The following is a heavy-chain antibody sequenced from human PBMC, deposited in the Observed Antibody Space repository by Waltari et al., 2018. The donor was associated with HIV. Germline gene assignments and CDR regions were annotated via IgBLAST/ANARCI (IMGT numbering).Heavy chain of an antibody. CDR3: VTLYNESPLYSNF. CDR2: FEPKNGKP. J-gene: IGHJ1*01. CDR1: GYPLSDLS. D-gene: IGHD2-15*01. Sequence: QLIQSTSALKRPGASVTISCQVSGYPLSDLSMQWVRQGRGQRLEWMGGFEPKNGKPVYSQRFWGRVSLAEDTSEDTAFLELNRLTSDDTAVYYCVTLYNESPLYSNFWGRGTLVTV. V-gene: IGHV1-24*01.